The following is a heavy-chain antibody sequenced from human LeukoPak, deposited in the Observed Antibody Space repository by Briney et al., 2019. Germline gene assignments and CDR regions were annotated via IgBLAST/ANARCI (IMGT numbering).Heavy chain of an antibody. CDR3: ARDEPTVTTGPPVGS. D-gene: IGHD4-17*01. Sequence: GGSLRLSCAASGFTFRSYAMSWVRQAPGKGLEWVSAISGSGGSTYYADSVKGRFTISRDNSKNILYLQMNSLRVEDTAVYYCARDEPTVTTGPPVGSWGQGTLVTVSS. CDR1: GFTFRSYA. J-gene: IGHJ4*02. V-gene: IGHV3-23*01. CDR2: ISGSGGST.